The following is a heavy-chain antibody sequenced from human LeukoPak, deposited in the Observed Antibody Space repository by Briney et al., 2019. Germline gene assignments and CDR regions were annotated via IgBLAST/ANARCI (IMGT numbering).Heavy chain of an antibody. V-gene: IGHV3-23*01. J-gene: IGHJ4*02. Sequence: PGGSLRLSCAASGSTFSNYGLSWVRQAPGKGLEWVSGITGSGGSTYYADSVKGRFTISRDNSKNTLYLQMNSLRAEDTAIYYCARDERLLSFLKWGQGTLVTVSS. CDR3: ARDERLLSFLK. CDR2: ITGSGGST. CDR1: GSTFSNYG. D-gene: IGHD3-3*01.